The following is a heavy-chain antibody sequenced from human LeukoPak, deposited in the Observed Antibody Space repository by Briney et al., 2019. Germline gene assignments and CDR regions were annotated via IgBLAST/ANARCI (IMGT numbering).Heavy chain of an antibody. J-gene: IGHJ4*02. D-gene: IGHD4/OR15-4a*01. CDR2: IKKDGSEK. Sequence: GGSLRLSCPASGFTFSDHWMSWVRQVPGKGLEWVADIKKDGSEKNEVDSAKGRFTISRDNAKNSLYLEMNSLRAEDTAVYYCARGPSYGARCDYLDYWGQGALVTVSS. CDR3: ARGPSYGARCDYLDY. CDR1: GFTFSDHW. V-gene: IGHV3-7*01.